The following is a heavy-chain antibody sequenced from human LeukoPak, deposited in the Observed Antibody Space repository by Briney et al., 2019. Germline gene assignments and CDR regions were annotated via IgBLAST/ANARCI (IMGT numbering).Heavy chain of an antibody. CDR2: IKEDGSEK. J-gene: IGHJ4*02. CDR3: ARAGGWAFDY. CDR1: GFSFSSYW. V-gene: IGHV3-7*03. D-gene: IGHD6-19*01. Sequence: GGSLRLSCGASGFSFSSYWMSWVRQAPGKGLEWVANIKEDGSEKYHVDSVKGRFTMSRDNAKNSLYLQMNSLRAEDTAVYYCARAGGWAFDYWGQGTLVTVSS.